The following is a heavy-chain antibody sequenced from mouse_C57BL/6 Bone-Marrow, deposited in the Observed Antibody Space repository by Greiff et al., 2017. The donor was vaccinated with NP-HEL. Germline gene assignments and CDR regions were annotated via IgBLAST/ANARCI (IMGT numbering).Heavy chain of an antibody. CDR3: ARWYYDYDEGCYFDY. Sequence: QVQLQQSGAELVRPGTSVKVSCKASGYAFTNYLIEWVKQRPGQGLEWIGVINPGSGGTNYNEKFKGKATLTADKSSSTAYMQLSSLTSEDSAVYFCARWYYDYDEGCYFDYWGQGTTLTVSS. CDR2: INPGSGGT. D-gene: IGHD2-4*01. CDR1: GYAFTNYL. J-gene: IGHJ2*01. V-gene: IGHV1-54*01.